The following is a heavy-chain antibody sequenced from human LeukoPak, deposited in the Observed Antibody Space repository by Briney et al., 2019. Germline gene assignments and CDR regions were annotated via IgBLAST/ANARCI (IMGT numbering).Heavy chain of an antibody. CDR3: ARDIAYWSFFDY. CDR2: INSDGSST. Sequence: GGSLRPSGAAYGFTLSSYWRNWVGKAPGRGRGGVSRINSDGSSTSYADPVKGRSTISRDNAKNTLYLQMNSLRAEDTAVYYCARDIAYWSFFDYWGQGTLVTVSS. D-gene: IGHD1-1*01. CDR1: GFTLSSYW. V-gene: IGHV3-74*01. J-gene: IGHJ4*02.